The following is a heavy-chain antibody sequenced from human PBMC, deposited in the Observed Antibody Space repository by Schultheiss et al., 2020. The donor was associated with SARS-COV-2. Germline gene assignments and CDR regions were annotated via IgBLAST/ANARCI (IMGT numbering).Heavy chain of an antibody. CDR1: GYPFINYD. Sequence: ASVKVSCKTSGYPFINYDIIWVRQATGQGLEWMGWMNGDGVNAGYAEKFRGRVTMTSDSSIETAYMELNSLTSDDTAVYYCARGWTREHSLLGAYWGQGTRVTVSS. V-gene: IGHV1-8*01. J-gene: IGHJ4*02. D-gene: IGHD1-26*01. CDR2: MNGDGVNA. CDR3: ARGWTREHSLLGAY.